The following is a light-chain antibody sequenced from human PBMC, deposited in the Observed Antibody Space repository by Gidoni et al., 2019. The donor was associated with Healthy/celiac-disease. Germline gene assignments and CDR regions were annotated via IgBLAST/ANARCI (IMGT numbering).Light chain of an antibody. V-gene: IGKV1-33*01. CDR1: QDISNY. CDR3: QQYDNLPFT. Sequence: DIQMTQSPSSLSASVGDRVTITCQASQDISNYLNWYQQKPGKAPKLLIYDASNLETGDPSRFSGSGSGTDFTFTISSLQPEDIATYYCQQYDNLPFTFXPXTKVDIK. CDR2: DAS. J-gene: IGKJ3*01.